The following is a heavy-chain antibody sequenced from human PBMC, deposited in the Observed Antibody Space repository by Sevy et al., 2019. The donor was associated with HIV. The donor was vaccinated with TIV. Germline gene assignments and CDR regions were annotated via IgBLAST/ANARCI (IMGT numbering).Heavy chain of an antibody. V-gene: IGHV3-53*01. CDR3: ARGKHISDYYGSFDY. CDR2: IYLGGTT. D-gene: IGHD3-16*01. CDR1: GFTLSSNF. J-gene: IGHJ4*02. Sequence: GGSLRLSCAASGFTLSSNFMSWLRQAPGKGLEWVSVIYLGGTTYYADSVKGRFTISRDNSKNTLYLQMNSLRAEDTAVYYCARGKHISDYYGSFDYWGQRTLVTVSS.